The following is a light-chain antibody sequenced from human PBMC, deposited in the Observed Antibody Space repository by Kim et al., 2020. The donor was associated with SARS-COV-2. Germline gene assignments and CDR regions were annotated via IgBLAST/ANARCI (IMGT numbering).Light chain of an antibody. CDR3: VIWYSSAWV. Sequence: ELTQPSSLSASPGASASLTCTLRSGVNVGAYRIYWYQQKPGSPPQYLLRYRSDSDKQQGSGVPSRFSGSRDDSANAGILLISGLQSEDEADYYCVIWYSSAWVFGGGTQLTVL. CDR1: SGVNVGAYR. V-gene: IGLV5-45*03. CDR2: YRSDSDK. J-gene: IGLJ3*02.